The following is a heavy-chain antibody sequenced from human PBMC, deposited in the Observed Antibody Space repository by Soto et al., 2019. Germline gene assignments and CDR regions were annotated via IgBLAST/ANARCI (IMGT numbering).Heavy chain of an antibody. CDR1: GGSISSYY. D-gene: IGHD6-19*01. Sequence: PSETLSLTCTVSGGSISSYYWTWIRQPPGKGLEWLGYISDSGNTNYNPSLKIRFAMSIDTSKRQFSLILWSLTAADTAVYYCVRGNSGWSPYRSRLFHFYYMDVWGKGTTVTVSS. CDR2: ISDSGNT. V-gene: IGHV4-59*08. CDR3: VRGNSGWSPYRSRLFHFYYMDV. J-gene: IGHJ6*03.